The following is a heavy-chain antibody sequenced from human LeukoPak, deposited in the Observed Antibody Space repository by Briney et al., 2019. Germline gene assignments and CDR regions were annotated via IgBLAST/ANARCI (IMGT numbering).Heavy chain of an antibody. CDR2: IYHSGST. V-gene: IGHV4-38-2*02. J-gene: IGHJ4*02. CDR1: GYSISSGYY. Sequence: PSETLSLTCTVSGYSISSGYYWGWIRQPPGKGLEWIGSIYHSGSTYYNPSLKSRVTISVDTSKNQFSLKLSSVTAADTAVYYCARAQGMVRGVSFDYWGQGTLVTASS. CDR3: ARAQGMVRGVSFDY. D-gene: IGHD3-10*01.